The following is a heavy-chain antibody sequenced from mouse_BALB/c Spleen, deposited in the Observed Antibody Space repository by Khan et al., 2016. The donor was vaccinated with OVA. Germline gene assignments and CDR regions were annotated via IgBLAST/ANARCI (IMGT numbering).Heavy chain of an antibody. CDR1: GYSITSDYA. Sequence: EVQLQESGPGLVKPSQSLSLTCTVTGYSITSDYAWNWIRQFPGNKLEWMGYISSTGSTSYNPSLKSRISITRDTSKNQFFLHLNSVTTEDTATYYCARSRYYSDSYAMDYWGQGTSVTVSS. CDR3: ARSRYYSDSYAMDY. D-gene: IGHD2-12*01. CDR2: ISSTGST. J-gene: IGHJ4*01. V-gene: IGHV3-2*02.